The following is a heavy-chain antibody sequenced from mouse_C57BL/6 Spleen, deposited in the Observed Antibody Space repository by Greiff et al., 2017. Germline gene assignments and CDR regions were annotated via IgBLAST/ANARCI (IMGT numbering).Heavy chain of an antibody. CDR1: GYAFSSYW. V-gene: IGHV1-80*01. D-gene: IGHD1-1*01. Sequence: QVQLQQSGAELVKPGASVKISCKASGYAFSSYWMNWVKQRPGKGLEWIGQIYPGDGDTNYNGKFKGKATLTADKSSSTAYMQLSSLTSEDSAVYFCAREGDYYGSSDGGFAYWGQGTLVTVSA. CDR2: IYPGDGDT. CDR3: AREGDYYGSSDGGFAY. J-gene: IGHJ3*01.